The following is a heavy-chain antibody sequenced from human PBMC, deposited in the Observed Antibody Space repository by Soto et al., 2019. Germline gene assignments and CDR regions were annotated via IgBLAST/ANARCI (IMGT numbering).Heavy chain of an antibody. CDR2: IYYSGST. CDR3: DRDNILGILYGGMDV. Sequence: SETLSLTCTVSGGSISSGDYYWSWIRQPPGKGLEWIGYIYYSGSTNYNPSLKSRVTISVDTSKNQFSLKLSSVTAADTAVYYCDRDNILGILYGGMDVWGQGTTVPVSS. J-gene: IGHJ6*02. D-gene: IGHD3-3*01. CDR1: GGSISSGDYY. V-gene: IGHV4-30-4*01.